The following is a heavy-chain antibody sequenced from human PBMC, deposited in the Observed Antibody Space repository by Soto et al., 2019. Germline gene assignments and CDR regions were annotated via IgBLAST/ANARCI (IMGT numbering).Heavy chain of an antibody. CDR2: IKQDGNEK. D-gene: IGHD3-22*01. CDR1: GFTFSSYW. CDR3: ARDRRDSTYSDLDY. J-gene: IGHJ4*02. Sequence: GGSLRLSCAASGFTFSSYWMSWVRQAPGKGLEWVDNIKQDGNEKSYVDSVKGRFTFSRDNARNLLFLQMNNLRADDAALYYCARDRRDSTYSDLDYWGQGSLVTVSS. V-gene: IGHV3-7*01.